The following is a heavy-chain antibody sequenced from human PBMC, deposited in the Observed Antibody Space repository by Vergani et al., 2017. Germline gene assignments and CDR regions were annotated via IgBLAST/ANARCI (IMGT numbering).Heavy chain of an antibody. D-gene: IGHD3-3*01. Sequence: QLQLQESGPGLVKPSETLSLTCTVSGGSISSSSYYWGWIRQPPGKGLEWIGSIYYSGSTSYNPSLKSRVTISVDTSRNQFSLKLRSVTAADTAVYYCARLLPDFWSGYYFDYWGQGTLVTVSS. J-gene: IGHJ4*02. CDR2: IYYSGST. V-gene: IGHV4-39*07. CDR1: GGSISSSSYY. CDR3: ARLLPDFWSGYYFDY.